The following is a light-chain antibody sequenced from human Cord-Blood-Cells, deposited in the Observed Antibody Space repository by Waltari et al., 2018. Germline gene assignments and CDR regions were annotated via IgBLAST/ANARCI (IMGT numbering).Light chain of an antibody. V-gene: IGLV2-14*03. CDR3: SSYTSSSTWV. CDR2: DVS. J-gene: IGLJ3*02. Sequence: QSALTQPASVSGSPGQSITISCTGPSSDVGGYNYVSGYQQHPGKAPKLMLYDVSNRPSGVSNRFSGSKSGNTASLTISGLQAEDEADYYCSSYTSSSTWVFGGGTKLTVL. CDR1: SSDVGGYNY.